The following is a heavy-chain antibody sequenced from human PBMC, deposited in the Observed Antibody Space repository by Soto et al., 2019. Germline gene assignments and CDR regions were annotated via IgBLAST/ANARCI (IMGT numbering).Heavy chain of an antibody. CDR2: VSAGGDMT. D-gene: IGHD2-15*01. J-gene: IGHJ6*02. CDR1: GFTFSSYA. V-gene: IGHV3-23*01. CDR3: ARGDRGGSGSPASYYYAGLEV. Sequence: DVQLLESGGHLVQPGGSLRLSCAASGFTFSSYAMSWVRQAPGKGLEWVSSVSAGGDMTYYSDSVKGRFTISRDNSNNALFLQMNSLRIEDTALYYCARGDRGGSGSPASYYYAGLEVWGQGPTVTVS.